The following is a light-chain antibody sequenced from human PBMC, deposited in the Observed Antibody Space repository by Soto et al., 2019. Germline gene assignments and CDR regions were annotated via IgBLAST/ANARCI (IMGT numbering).Light chain of an antibody. V-gene: IGKV1-33*01. CDR1: QNINNY. CDR3: QQYEILPT. CDR2: DAS. J-gene: IGKJ5*01. Sequence: IQMTQSPSSLSASVGDRVTITCQASQNINNYLNWYQQKPGRAPKLLIYDASNLEAGVPSRFRGSGSGTDFTFTISRLQPEDIGTYYCQQYEILPTFGHGTLLEI.